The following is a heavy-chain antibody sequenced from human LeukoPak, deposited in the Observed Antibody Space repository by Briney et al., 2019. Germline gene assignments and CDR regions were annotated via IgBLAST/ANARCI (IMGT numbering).Heavy chain of an antibody. CDR2: ISAYNGNT. CDR3: ARRQVGAPGP. J-gene: IGHJ4*02. V-gene: IGHV1-18*01. CDR1: AYTLSNYG. D-gene: IGHD1-26*01. Sequence: ASVKVSCKASAYTLSNYGFNWVRQAPGQGLEWMGWISAYNGNTKYAQNLQGRFTMTTDTSTSTAYMELRSLTSDDTAVYYCARRQVGAPGPWGQGTLVTVSS.